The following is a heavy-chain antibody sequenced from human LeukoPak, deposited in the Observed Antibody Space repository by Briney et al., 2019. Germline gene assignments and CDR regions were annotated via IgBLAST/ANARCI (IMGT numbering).Heavy chain of an antibody. J-gene: IGHJ4*02. CDR1: GGSISSSSYY. Sequence: SETLSLTCTVSGGSISSSSYYWGWIRQPPGKGLEWIGEVHHRGSTNYNSSLKSRVTISVDKSKNRISLELTSVTAADTAVYYCARHLTPGPPGLDYWGQGTLVTVSS. V-gene: IGHV4-39*07. CDR2: VHHRGST. CDR3: ARHLTPGPPGLDY.